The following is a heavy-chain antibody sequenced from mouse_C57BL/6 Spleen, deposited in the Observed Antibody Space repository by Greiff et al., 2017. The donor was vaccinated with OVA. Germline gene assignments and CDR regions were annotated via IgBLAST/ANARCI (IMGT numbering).Heavy chain of an antibody. CDR2: IDPSDSYT. CDR1: GYTFTSYW. Sequence: QVQLQQPGAELVKPGASVKLSCTASGYTFTSYWMQWVKQRLGQGLEWIGEIDPSDSYTNYNQKFKGKATLTVDPSSTTAYKELSGPTAEDSAVYYCATIYYGKRGNWYFDVWGTGTTVTVSS. CDR3: ATIYYGKRGNWYFDV. J-gene: IGHJ1*03. V-gene: IGHV1-50*01. D-gene: IGHD2-1*01.